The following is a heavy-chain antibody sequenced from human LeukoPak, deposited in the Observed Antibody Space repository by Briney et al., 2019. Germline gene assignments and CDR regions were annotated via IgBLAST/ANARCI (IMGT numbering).Heavy chain of an antibody. J-gene: IGHJ4*02. CDR1: GFTFSAYE. D-gene: IGHD1-26*01. CDR3: TTDHVGATVEFDS. CDR2: ISSSDSTI. Sequence: GGSLRLSCAASGFTFSAYEMNWVRQTPGKGLEWVSYISSSDSTIYYADSVKGRFTISRDNAKNSLYLQMDSLRTEDTAIYYCTTDHVGATVEFDSWGQGTPVTVSS. V-gene: IGHV3-48*03.